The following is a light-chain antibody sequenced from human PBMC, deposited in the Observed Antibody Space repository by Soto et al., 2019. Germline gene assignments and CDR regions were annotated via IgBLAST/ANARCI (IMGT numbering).Light chain of an antibody. Sequence: SYELTQPPSVSVSPGQTASITCGGDNIGTKSVHWYQQRPGQAPVLVVYDDQKRPSGIPERFSGSNSGNTATLTIGRVETGDEADYYCQVCERFSDHNFVFGDGTKVTVL. J-gene: IGLJ1*01. CDR2: DDQ. CDR1: NIGTKS. CDR3: QVCERFSDHNFV. V-gene: IGLV3-21*02.